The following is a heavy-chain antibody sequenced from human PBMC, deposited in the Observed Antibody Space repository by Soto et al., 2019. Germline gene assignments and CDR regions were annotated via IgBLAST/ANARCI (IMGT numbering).Heavy chain of an antibody. J-gene: IGHJ5*02. Sequence: QVQLQESGPGLVKPSQTLSLTCTVSGGSISSGDYYWSWIRQPPGKGLEWIGYIYYSGSTYYNPSLKSRVPISVDTSKNQFSLKLSSVTAADTAVYYCARVEHCSSTSCRGSNWFDPWGQGTLVTVSS. CDR1: GGSISSGDYY. D-gene: IGHD2-2*01. CDR3: ARVEHCSSTSCRGSNWFDP. CDR2: IYYSGST. V-gene: IGHV4-30-4*01.